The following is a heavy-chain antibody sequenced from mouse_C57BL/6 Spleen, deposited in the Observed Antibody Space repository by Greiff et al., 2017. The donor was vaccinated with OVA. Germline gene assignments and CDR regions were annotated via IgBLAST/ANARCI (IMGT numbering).Heavy chain of an antibody. Sequence: QVQLQQSGPELVKPGASVKISCKASGYAFSSSWMNWVKQRPGKGLEWIGRIYPGDGDTNYNGKFKGKATLTADKSSSTAYMQLSSLTSEDSAVYFCAREGDYYGSSLYWYFDVWGTGTTVTVSS. CDR2: IYPGDGDT. J-gene: IGHJ1*03. CDR3: AREGDYYGSSLYWYFDV. V-gene: IGHV1-82*01. D-gene: IGHD1-1*01. CDR1: GYAFSSSW.